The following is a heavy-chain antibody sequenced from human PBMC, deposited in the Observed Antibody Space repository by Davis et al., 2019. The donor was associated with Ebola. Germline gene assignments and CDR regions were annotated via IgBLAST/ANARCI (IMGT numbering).Heavy chain of an antibody. CDR3: TLSIAARPGYYYYYGMDV. Sequence: GGSLRLSCAASGFTFSGSAMHWVRQAPGKGLEWVGRIRSKANSYATAYAASVKGRFTISRDDSKNTAYLQMNSLKTEDTAVYYCTLSIAARPGYYYYYGMDVWGQGTTVTVSS. V-gene: IGHV3-73*01. CDR1: GFTFSGSA. D-gene: IGHD6-6*01. CDR2: IRSKANSYAT. J-gene: IGHJ6*02.